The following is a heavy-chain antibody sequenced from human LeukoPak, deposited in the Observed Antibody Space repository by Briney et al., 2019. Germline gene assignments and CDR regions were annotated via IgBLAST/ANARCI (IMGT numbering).Heavy chain of an antibody. J-gene: IGHJ5*02. V-gene: IGHV3-30-3*01. Sequence: LPGGSLRLSCAASGFTFSSYAMHWVRQAPGKGLEWVAVISYDGSNKYYADSVKGRFTISRDNSKNTLYLQMNSLRAEDTAVYCCVRDGGYGDYAFDRWGQGTLVTVSS. D-gene: IGHD4-17*01. CDR1: GFTFSSYA. CDR2: ISYDGSNK. CDR3: VRDGGYGDYAFDR.